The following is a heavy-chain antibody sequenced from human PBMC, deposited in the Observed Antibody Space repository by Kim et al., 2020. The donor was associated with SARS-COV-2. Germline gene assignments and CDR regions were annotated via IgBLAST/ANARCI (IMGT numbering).Heavy chain of an antibody. V-gene: IGHV3-21*01. D-gene: IGHD6-19*01. J-gene: IGHJ6*02. CDR3: AGAYSSGWLYYYYYYGMDV. CDR2: ISSSSSYI. CDR1: GFTFSSYS. Sequence: GGSLRLSCAASGFTFSSYSMNWVRQAPGKGLEWVSSISSSSSYIYYADSVKGRFTISRDNAKNSLYLQMNSLRAEDTAVYYCAGAYSSGWLYYYYYYGMDVWGQGTTVTVSS.